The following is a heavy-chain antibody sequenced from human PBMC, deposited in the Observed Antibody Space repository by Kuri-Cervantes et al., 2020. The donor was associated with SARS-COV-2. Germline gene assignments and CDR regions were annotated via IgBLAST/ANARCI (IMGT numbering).Heavy chain of an antibody. Sequence: SGPTLVKPTQTLTLTCTFPGFSLSTSGVGVGWIRQPPGKALEWLALIYWNDDKRYSPSLKSRLTITKDTSKNQVVLTMTNMDPVDTATYYCAHTQLLWFGELLGYFDYWGQGTLVTVSS. D-gene: IGHD3-10*01. V-gene: IGHV2-5*01. J-gene: IGHJ4*02. CDR2: IYWNDDK. CDR1: GFSLSTSGVG. CDR3: AHTQLLWFGELLGYFDY.